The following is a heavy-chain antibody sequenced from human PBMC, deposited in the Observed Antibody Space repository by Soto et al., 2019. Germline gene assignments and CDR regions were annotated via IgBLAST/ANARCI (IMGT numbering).Heavy chain of an antibody. Sequence: GGSLRLSCAASGFTFSSYWMHWVRQAPGKGLVWVSRINSDGSSTSYADSVKGRFTISRDNAKNTLYLQMNSLRAEDTAVYYCATRASYYDSSGYFDSWGQGTLVTVSS. CDR3: ATRASYYDSSGYFDS. CDR1: GFTFSSYW. V-gene: IGHV3-74*01. J-gene: IGHJ4*02. D-gene: IGHD3-22*01. CDR2: INSDGSST.